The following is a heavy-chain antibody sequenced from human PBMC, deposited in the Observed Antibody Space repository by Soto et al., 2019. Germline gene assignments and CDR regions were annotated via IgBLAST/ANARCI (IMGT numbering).Heavy chain of an antibody. J-gene: IGHJ1*01. Sequence: SCKASGFTFSSYAMSWVRQAPGKGLGWVSAISGSGGSTYYADSVKGRFTISRDNSKNTLYLQMNSLRDEDTAVYFCARYDILGATNFYSWAQGAPVTVSS. CDR3: ARYDILGATNFYS. V-gene: IGHV3-23*01. CDR2: ISGSGGST. CDR1: GFTFSSYA. D-gene: IGHD1-26*01.